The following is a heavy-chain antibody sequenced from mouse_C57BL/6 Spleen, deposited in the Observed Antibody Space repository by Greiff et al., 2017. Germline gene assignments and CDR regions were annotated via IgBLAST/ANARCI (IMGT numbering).Heavy chain of an antibody. V-gene: IGHV5-6*01. J-gene: IGHJ1*03. Sequence: EVHLVESGGDLVKPGGSLKLSCAASGFTFSSYGMSWVRQTPDKRLEWVATISSGGSYTYYPESVKGRFTISRDNDKNTLYLQMSSLKSEDTAMYYCARGGTTVVDWYFDVWGTGTTVTFSS. CDR2: ISSGGSYT. CDR3: ARGGTTVVDWYFDV. CDR1: GFTFSSYG. D-gene: IGHD1-1*01.